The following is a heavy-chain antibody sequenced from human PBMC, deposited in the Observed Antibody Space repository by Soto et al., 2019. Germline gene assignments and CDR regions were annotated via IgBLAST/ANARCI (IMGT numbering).Heavy chain of an antibody. V-gene: IGHV4-34*01. CDR1: GGSFSDYY. D-gene: IGHD3-10*01. CDR2: INHSGST. J-gene: IGHJ2*01. Sequence: QVRLQQWGAGLLKPSETLPLTCAVYGGSFSDYYWSWIRQPPGKGIEWIGEINHSGSTNYNPSLKSRVTITVDTCKTQCSLKLNSVTAADTAVYYCAREVPSRYFDRWGRGTPFTVSS. CDR3: AREVPSRYFDR.